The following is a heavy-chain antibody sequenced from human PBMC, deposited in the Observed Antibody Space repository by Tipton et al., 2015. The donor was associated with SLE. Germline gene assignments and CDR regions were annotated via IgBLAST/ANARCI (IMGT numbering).Heavy chain of an antibody. CDR2: INGRGGRI. V-gene: IGHV3-23*01. CDR1: GFTFSTYA. D-gene: IGHD2-21*02. Sequence: SLRLSCAASGFTFSTYAMSWVRQVPGKGLEWVSGINGRGGRISYADSVRGRFSISRDDSKNTLYLQMNSLRDEDTAVYYCAKERQTLVATQYNWFDPRGQGTLVTVSS. CDR3: AKERQTLVATQYNWFDP. J-gene: IGHJ5*02.